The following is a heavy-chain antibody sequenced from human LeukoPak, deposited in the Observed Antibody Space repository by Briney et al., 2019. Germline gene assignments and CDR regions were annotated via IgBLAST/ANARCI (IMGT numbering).Heavy chain of an antibody. J-gene: IGHJ5*02. CDR1: GYTFTGYY. Sequence: ASVKVSCKASGYTFTGYYMHWVRQAPGQGLEWMGRIIPILGIANYAQKFQGRVTITADKSTSTAYMELSSLRSEDTAVYYCAAPLGGSGSYSLDPWGQGTLVTVSS. V-gene: IGHV1-69*02. D-gene: IGHD3-10*01. CDR2: IIPILGIA. CDR3: AAPLGGSGSYSLDP.